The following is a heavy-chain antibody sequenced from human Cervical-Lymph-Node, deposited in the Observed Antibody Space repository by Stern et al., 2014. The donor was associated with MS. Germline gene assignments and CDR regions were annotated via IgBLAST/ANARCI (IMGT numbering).Heavy chain of an antibody. J-gene: IGHJ5*01. CDR1: GFTFSNFS. V-gene: IGHV3-48*02. CDR2: ISRSGTT. CDR3: ATLDS. Sequence: VQLVQSGGGLVQPGGSLRLSCAASGFTFSNFSINWVRQAPGKGLEWISSISRSGTTHYADSVQGRLTISRDNAKNSLYLHMSSLRDEDTAVYYCATLDSWGQGTLVVVSS.